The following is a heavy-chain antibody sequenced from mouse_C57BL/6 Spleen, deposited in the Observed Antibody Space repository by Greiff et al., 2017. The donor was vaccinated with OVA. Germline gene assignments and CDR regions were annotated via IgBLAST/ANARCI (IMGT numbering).Heavy chain of an antibody. CDR3: ARGEYFDV. V-gene: IGHV1-69*01. CDR1: GYTFTSYW. Sequence: VQLQQSGAELVMPGASVKLSCKASGYTFTSYWMHWVKQRPGQGLEWIGEIDPSDSYTNYNQKFKGKSTLTVDKSSSTAYMQLSSLTSEDSAVYYCARGEYFDVWGTGTTVTVSS. J-gene: IGHJ1*03. CDR2: IDPSDSYT.